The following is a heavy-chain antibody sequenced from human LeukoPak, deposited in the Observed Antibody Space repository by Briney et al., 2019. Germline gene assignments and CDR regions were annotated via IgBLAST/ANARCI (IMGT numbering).Heavy chain of an antibody. CDR1: GFSFSSYN. D-gene: IGHD1-26*01. Sequence: GGSLRLSCAASGFSFSSYNMNWVRQTPGKGLEWVSSITSSSTYTFYADSVKGRFTISRDNARNSLYLQMNSLRAEDTAVYYCARDPYSGTYGDTYYYYMDAWGKGTTVTISS. V-gene: IGHV3-21*01. J-gene: IGHJ6*03. CDR2: ITSSSTYT. CDR3: ARDPYSGTYGDTYYYYMDA.